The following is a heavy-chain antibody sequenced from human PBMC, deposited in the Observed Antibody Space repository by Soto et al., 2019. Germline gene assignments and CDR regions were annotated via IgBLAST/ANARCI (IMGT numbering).Heavy chain of an antibody. Sequence: QGTLKETGPTLVKPTQTLPHTCSFSGFSLSTSGVGVGWIRQPPGKALEGLAHIYWSGYEHYRPSLKSRLSIPQDTSKNQVVLTLTNMDLVDTATYYCARGLAVRPVFAFDLRGQGTIVTVSS. D-gene: IGHD2-15*01. CDR3: ARGLAVRPVFAFDL. J-gene: IGHJ3*01. CDR1: GFSLSTSGVG. V-gene: IGHV2-5*01. CDR2: IYWSGYE.